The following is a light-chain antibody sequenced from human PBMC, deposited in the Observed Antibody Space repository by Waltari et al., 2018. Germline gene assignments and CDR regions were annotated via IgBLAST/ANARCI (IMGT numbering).Light chain of an antibody. Sequence: QSALTQPASVSGSPGQSITISCTGTSSAMGAYNFFSWYQKHPGKAPKVMIYDVNNRPPGVSSRFSGSKSGNTASLTISGLQAEDEADYYCSSYTTGSTRYVFGSGTKVTVL. CDR3: SSYTTGSTRYV. J-gene: IGLJ1*01. CDR2: DVN. V-gene: IGLV2-14*03. CDR1: SSAMGAYNF.